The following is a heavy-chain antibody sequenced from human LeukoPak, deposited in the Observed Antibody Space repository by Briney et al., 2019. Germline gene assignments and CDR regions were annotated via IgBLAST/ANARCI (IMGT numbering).Heavy chain of an antibody. CDR2: IYPGDSDT. Sequence: GGSLKISCKGSGYRFTSYWIGWVRQMPGKGLEWMGIIYPGDSDTIYSPSFQGQVTMSADKSISTAYLQWSSLKASDTAMYYCARLIYDDSSGYADYWGQGTLVTVSS. CDR3: ARLIYDDSSGYADY. J-gene: IGHJ4*02. CDR1: GYRFTSYW. V-gene: IGHV5-51*01. D-gene: IGHD3-22*01.